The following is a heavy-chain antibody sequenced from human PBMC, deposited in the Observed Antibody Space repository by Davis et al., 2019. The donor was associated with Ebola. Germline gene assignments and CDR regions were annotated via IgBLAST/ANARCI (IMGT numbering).Heavy chain of an antibody. Sequence: SETLSLTCTVSGGSISSSSYYWGWIRQPPGKGLEWIGEINHSGSTNYNPSLKSRVTISVDTSKNQFSLKLSSVTAADTAVYYCARDQTWFDPWGQGTLVTVSS. CDR2: INHSGST. J-gene: IGHJ5*02. CDR3: ARDQTWFDP. CDR1: GGSISSSSYY. V-gene: IGHV4-39*07.